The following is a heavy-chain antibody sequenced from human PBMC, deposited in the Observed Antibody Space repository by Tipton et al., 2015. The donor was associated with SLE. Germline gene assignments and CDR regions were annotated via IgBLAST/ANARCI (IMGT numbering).Heavy chain of an antibody. Sequence: GSLRLSCAASGFTFSSYSMNWVRQAPGKGLEWVSSITHSSNYIFYADSLKGRFTISRDNAKNSLYLQMNSLRAEDTAVYYCARERGIVGDPFDYWGQGTLVTVSS. D-gene: IGHD3-16*01. CDR2: ITHSSNYI. CDR1: GFTFSSYS. V-gene: IGHV3-21*01. J-gene: IGHJ4*02. CDR3: ARERGIVGDPFDY.